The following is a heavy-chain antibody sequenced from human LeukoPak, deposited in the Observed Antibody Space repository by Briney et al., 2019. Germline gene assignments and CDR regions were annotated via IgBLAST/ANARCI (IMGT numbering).Heavy chain of an antibody. D-gene: IGHD6-6*01. CDR2: INPNSGGT. V-gene: IGHV1-2*02. J-gene: IGHJ4*02. Sequence: ASVKVSCKASGYTFTGYYMHWVRQAPGQGLEWMGWINPNSGGTNYAQKFQGRVTMTRDTSISTAYMELSRLRSDDTAVYYCARSEYSSSRRVGEFGYWGQGTLVTVSS. CDR3: ARSEYSSSRRVGEFGY. CDR1: GYTFTGYY.